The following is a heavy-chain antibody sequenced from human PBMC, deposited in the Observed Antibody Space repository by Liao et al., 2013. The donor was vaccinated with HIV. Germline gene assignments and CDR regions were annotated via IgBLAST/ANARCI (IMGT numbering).Heavy chain of an antibody. Sequence: QVQLQQWGAGLLKPSETLSLTCAVYGGSFSGYYWSWIRQPPGKGLEWIGEINRVGRTNYRPSLESRVSISVDTSKNQFSLRLTAVTAADTAVYYCARVGGPQLRGAYRALDYWGPGALVAVS. CDR1: GGSFSGYY. J-gene: IGHJ4*02. D-gene: IGHD3-10*01. CDR3: ARVGGPQLRGAYRALDY. V-gene: IGHV4-34*01. CDR2: INRVGRT.